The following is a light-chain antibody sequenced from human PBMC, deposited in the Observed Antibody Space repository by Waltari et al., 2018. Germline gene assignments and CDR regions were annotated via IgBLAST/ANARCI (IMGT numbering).Light chain of an antibody. CDR2: SAS. CDR3: QQSYSSTQT. J-gene: IGKJ1*01. V-gene: IGKV1-39*01. CDR1: QSISTY. Sequence: DIQMTQSPSSLSGSVGDRVTITCRASQSISTYFNWYQQKPGKAPKLLISSASSLQSGVPSRFSGSGSGTDFTLTISSLQPEDFATYYCQQSYSSTQTFGQGTKVEIK.